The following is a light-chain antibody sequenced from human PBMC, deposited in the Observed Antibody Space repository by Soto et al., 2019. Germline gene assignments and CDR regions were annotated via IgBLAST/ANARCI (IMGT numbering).Light chain of an antibody. CDR2: DVN. V-gene: IGLV2-8*01. Sequence: SALTQPPSASGSPGQSVAISCSGTSSDVGGYNYVSWYQQHPGKAPKLMIYDVNKRPSGVPDRFFGSKSGNTASLTVSGLQAEDEADYYCVSYAGSNRPAFGGGTKVTVL. CDR1: SSDVGGYNY. CDR3: VSYAGSNRPA. J-gene: IGLJ2*01.